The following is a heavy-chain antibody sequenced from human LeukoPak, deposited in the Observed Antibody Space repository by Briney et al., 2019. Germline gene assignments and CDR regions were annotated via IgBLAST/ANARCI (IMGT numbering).Heavy chain of an antibody. CDR2: ISAYNGNT. CDR1: GYTFTSYG. J-gene: IGHJ4*02. D-gene: IGHD4-11*01. Sequence: ASVKVSCKASGYTFTSYGISWVRQAPGQGLEWMGWISAYNGNTNYAQKLQGRVTMTTDTSTSTAYMELRSLRSDDTAVYYCAGIMTTVTTTTWDYFDYWGQGTLVTVSS. V-gene: IGHV1-18*01. CDR3: AGIMTTVTTTTWDYFDY.